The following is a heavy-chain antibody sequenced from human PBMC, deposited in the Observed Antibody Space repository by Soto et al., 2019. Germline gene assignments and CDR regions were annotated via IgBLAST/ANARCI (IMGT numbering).Heavy chain of an antibody. J-gene: IGHJ4*02. Sequence: SETLSLTCAVYGGSFSGYYWSWIRQPPGKGLEWIGVINHSGSTNYNPSLKSRVTISVDTSKNQFSLKLSSVTAADTAVYYCARVSSGWPYFDYWGQGTLVTVSS. CDR2: INHSGST. CDR1: GGSFSGYY. D-gene: IGHD6-19*01. CDR3: ARVSSGWPYFDY. V-gene: IGHV4-34*01.